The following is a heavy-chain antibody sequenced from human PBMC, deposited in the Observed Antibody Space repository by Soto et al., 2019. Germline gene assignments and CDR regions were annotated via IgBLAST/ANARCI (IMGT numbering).Heavy chain of an antibody. Sequence: QVQLVESGGGVVQPGRSLRLSCAASGFTFSSYAMHWVRQAPGKGLEWVAVISYDGSNKYYADSVKGRFTISRDNSKNTLYLQMNSLRAEDTAVYYCPRNPGATDAFDIWGQGTMVTVSS. CDR2: ISYDGSNK. V-gene: IGHV3-30-3*01. D-gene: IGHD4-17*01. CDR1: GFTFSSYA. CDR3: PRNPGATDAFDI. J-gene: IGHJ3*02.